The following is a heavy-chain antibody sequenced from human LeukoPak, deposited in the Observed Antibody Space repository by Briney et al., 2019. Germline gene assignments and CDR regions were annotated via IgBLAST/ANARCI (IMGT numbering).Heavy chain of an antibody. D-gene: IGHD6-19*01. J-gene: IGHJ3*02. CDR2: ISSSSSYI. CDR1: GFTFSSYS. Sequence: KPGGSLRLSCAASGFTFSSYSMNWVRQAPGKGLEWVSSISSSSSYIYYADSVKGRFTISRDNAKNSLYLQMNSLRAEDTAVYYCARDRDYVSSGWSSYAFDIWGQGTMDTVSS. V-gene: IGHV3-21*01. CDR3: ARDRDYVSSGWSSYAFDI.